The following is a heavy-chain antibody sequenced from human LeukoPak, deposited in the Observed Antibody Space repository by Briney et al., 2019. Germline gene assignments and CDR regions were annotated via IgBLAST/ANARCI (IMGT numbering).Heavy chain of an antibody. CDR1: GGSFSGYY. D-gene: IGHD3-3*01. J-gene: IGHJ4*02. CDR2: INHSGST. Sequence: SETLSLTCAVYGGSFSGYYWSWIRQPPGEGLEWIGEINHSGSTNYNPSLKSRVTISVDTSKNQFSLKLSSVTAADTAVYYCARSRPIFGVVIHFDYWGQGTLVTVSS. CDR3: ARSRPIFGVVIHFDY. V-gene: IGHV4-34*01.